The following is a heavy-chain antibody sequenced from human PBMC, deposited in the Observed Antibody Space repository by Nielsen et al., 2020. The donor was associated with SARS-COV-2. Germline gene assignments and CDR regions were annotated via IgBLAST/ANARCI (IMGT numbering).Heavy chain of an antibody. V-gene: IGHV3-13*04. CDR3: ARGSYYYDSSGYHYYFDY. D-gene: IGHD3-22*01. J-gene: IGHJ4*02. CDR1: GFTFSSYD. CDR2: IGTAGDT. Sequence: GGSLRLSCAASGFTFSSYDMHWVRQATGKGLEWVSAIGTAGDTYYPGSVKGRFTISRENAKNSLYLQMNNLRAGDTAVYYCARGSYYYDSSGYHYYFDYWGQGTLVTVSS.